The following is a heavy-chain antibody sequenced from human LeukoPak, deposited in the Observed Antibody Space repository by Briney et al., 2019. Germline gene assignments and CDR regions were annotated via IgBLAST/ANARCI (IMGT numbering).Heavy chain of an antibody. Sequence: SETLSLTCAVYGGSFSGYYWSWIRQPPGKGLEWIGEINHSGSTNYNPSLKSRVTISVDTSKNQFSLKLSSVTAADTAVYYCARGPAYYYGSGSYYNDFDYWGQGTLVTVSS. D-gene: IGHD3-10*01. J-gene: IGHJ4*02. CDR1: GGSFSGYY. V-gene: IGHV4-34*01. CDR3: ARGPAYYYGSGSYYNDFDY. CDR2: INHSGST.